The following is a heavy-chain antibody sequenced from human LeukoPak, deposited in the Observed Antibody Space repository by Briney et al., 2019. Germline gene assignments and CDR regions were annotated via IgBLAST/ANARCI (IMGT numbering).Heavy chain of an antibody. CDR1: GVSISSYY. D-gene: IGHD2-15*01. J-gene: IGHJ4*02. Sequence: SETLSLTCTVSGVSISSYYWSWIRQPPGKGLEWIGNIYYSGSTNYNPSLKSRVTISVDTSKNQFSLRLSSVTAADTALYYCARHYCSGASCYYFDYWGQGTLVTVSS. CDR2: IYYSGST. CDR3: ARHYCSGASCYYFDY. V-gene: IGHV4-59*08.